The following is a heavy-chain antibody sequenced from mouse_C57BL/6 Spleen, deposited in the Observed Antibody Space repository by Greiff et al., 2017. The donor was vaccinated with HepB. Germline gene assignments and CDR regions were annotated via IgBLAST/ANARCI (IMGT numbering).Heavy chain of an antibody. J-gene: IGHJ4*01. CDR2: IDPETGGT. D-gene: IGHD1-1*01. CDR3: TRRDYYGSSHYAMDY. CDR1: GYTFTDYE. V-gene: IGHV1-15*01. Sequence: VQLQQSGAELVRPGASVTLSCKASGYTFTDYEMHWVKQTPVHGLEWIGAIDPETGGTAYNQKFKGKAILTADKSSSTAYMELRSLTSEDSAVYYCTRRDYYGSSHYAMDYWGQGTSVTVSS.